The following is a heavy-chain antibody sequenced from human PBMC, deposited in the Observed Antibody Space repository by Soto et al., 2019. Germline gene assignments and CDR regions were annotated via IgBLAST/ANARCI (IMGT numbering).Heavy chain of an antibody. V-gene: IGHV1-69*13. Sequence: SVKVSCKASGGTFSSYAISWVRQAPGQGLEWMGGIIPIFGTANYAQKFQGRVTITADESTSTAYMELSSLRSEDTAVYYCATRAWNYDILTEWAYYYMDVWGKGTTVTVSS. D-gene: IGHD3-9*01. CDR2: IIPIFGTA. J-gene: IGHJ6*03. CDR1: GGTFSSYA. CDR3: ATRAWNYDILTEWAYYYMDV.